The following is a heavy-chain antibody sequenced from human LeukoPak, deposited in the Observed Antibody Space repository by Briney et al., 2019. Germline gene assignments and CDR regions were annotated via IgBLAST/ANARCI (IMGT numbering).Heavy chain of an antibody. J-gene: IGHJ5*02. D-gene: IGHD2-21*02. V-gene: IGHV5-51*01. CDR1: GYSFTTHW. CDR3: ARLPYCGGDCYPNWFDP. Sequence: GESLKISCQGSGYSFTTHWIGWVRQMPGKGLELMGIIYPGGSDIRYSPSFQGQVTISADKSISTAYLQWSSLKASDTAMYYCARLPYCGGDCYPNWFDPWGQGTLVTVSS. CDR2: IYPGGSDI.